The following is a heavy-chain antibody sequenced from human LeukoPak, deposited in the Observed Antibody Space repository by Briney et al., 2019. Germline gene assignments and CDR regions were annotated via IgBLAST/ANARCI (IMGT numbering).Heavy chain of an antibody. V-gene: IGHV1-2*02. D-gene: IGHD1-1*01. CDR3: ARVGKTGTNRFDY. J-gene: IGHJ4*02. CDR2: INPNSGGT. Sequence: ASVKVSCKASGYTFTGYYMHWVRQAPGQGLEWMGWINPNSGGTNYAQKFQGRVTMTRDTSISTAYMELSRLRSDDTAVYYCARVGKTGTNRFDYWGQGTLVTVSS. CDR1: GYTFTGYY.